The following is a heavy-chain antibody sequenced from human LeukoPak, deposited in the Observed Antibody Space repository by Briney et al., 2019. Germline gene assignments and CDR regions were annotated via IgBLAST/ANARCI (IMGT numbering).Heavy chain of an antibody. V-gene: IGHV4-61*02. CDR3: AREVSGSYFPYYYYYYMDV. D-gene: IGHD1-26*01. Sequence: PSQTLSLTCTVSGGSISSGSYYCSWIRQPAGKGRGRIGRIYTSVSTKYLPSLKSRVTISVDTSKNQFSLKLSSVTAADTAVYYCAREVSGSYFPYYYYYYMDVWGKGTTVTVSS. CDR2: IYTSVST. CDR1: GGSISSGSYY. J-gene: IGHJ6*03.